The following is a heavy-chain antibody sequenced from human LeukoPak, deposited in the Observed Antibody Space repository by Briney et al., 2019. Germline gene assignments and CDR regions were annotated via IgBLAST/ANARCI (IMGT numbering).Heavy chain of an antibody. CDR2: IYTSGST. CDR1: GGSISSGSYY. J-gene: IGHJ4*02. V-gene: IGHV4-61*02. CDR3: AGTAMPKGPYCFDY. Sequence: SQTLSLTCTVSGGSISSGSYYWSWIRQPAGKELEWIGRIYTSGSTNYNPPLKIRVTISVDTSKNQFSLKLSSVTAADTAVYYCAGTAMPKGPYCFDYWGQGTLVTVSS. D-gene: IGHD5-18*01.